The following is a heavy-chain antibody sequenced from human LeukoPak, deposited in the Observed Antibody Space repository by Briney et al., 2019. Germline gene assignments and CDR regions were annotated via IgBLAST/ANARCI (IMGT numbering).Heavy chain of an antibody. J-gene: IGHJ4*02. CDR3: ARDWAIGYIVGATAGEVDY. V-gene: IGHV4-38-2*02. Sequence: NPSETLSLTCTVSGYSISSGYYWGWIRQPPGKGLEWIGSIYHSGSTYYNPSLKSRVTISVDTSKNQFSLKLSSVTAADTAVYYCARDWAIGYIVGATAGEVDYWGQGTLVTVSS. D-gene: IGHD1-26*01. CDR1: GYSISSGYY. CDR2: IYHSGST.